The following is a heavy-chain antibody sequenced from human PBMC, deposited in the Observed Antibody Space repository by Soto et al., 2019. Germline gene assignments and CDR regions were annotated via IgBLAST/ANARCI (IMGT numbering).Heavy chain of an antibody. V-gene: IGHV3-33*01. Sequence: GGSLRLSCAASGFTFSSYGMHWVRQAPGKGLEWVAVIWYDGSNQYYADSVKGRFTISRDNSKNTLFLQMNSLRAEDTAVYYCARDKRNYYDSSGYPRYWGQGTLVTVSS. D-gene: IGHD3-22*01. J-gene: IGHJ4*02. CDR1: GFTFSSYG. CDR3: ARDKRNYYDSSGYPRY. CDR2: IWYDGSNQ.